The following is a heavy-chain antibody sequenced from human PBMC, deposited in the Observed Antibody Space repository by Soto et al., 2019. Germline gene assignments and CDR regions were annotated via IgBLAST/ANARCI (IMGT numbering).Heavy chain of an antibody. J-gene: IGHJ4*02. V-gene: IGHV4-31*03. D-gene: IGHD3-9*01. Sequence: QVQLQESGPGLLKPSQTLSLTCTVSGGSISSSAYYWSWIRQHPGKVLEWIGYIYHTGATYYNPSLGRRVSISVDTYKNLFSLMLRSVTAADTAVYYCARYIFTGSFDDWGQGTLVTVSS. CDR3: ARYIFTGSFDD. CDR1: GGSISSSAYY. CDR2: IYHTGAT.